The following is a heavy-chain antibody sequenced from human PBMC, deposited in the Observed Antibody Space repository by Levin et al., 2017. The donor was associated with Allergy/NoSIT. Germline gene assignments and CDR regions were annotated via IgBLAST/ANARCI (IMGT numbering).Heavy chain of an antibody. V-gene: IGHV3-73*01. CDR3: TSHDDYIWGSYSGRDY. CDR2: IRSKANSYAT. CDR1: GFSFSGYA. D-gene: IGHD3-16*01. Sequence: PGGSLRLSCAASGFSFSGYAMHWVRQASGKGLEWVGRIRSKANSYATTYAASVKGRFIISRDDSKNTAYLQMNSLKTEDTAVYYCTSHDDYIWGSYSGRDYWGQGTLVTVSS. J-gene: IGHJ4*02.